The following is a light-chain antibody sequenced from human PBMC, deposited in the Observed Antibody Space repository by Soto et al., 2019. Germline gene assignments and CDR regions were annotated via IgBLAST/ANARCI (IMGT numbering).Light chain of an antibody. CDR3: QSYDKSLSGWV. J-gene: IGLJ3*02. CDR2: ATN. V-gene: IGLV1-40*01. CDR1: SSNIGAGFD. Sequence: QSVLTQPPSVSGAPGQTVTISCPGSSSNIGAGFDVHWYMQLPGTAPKLLIYATNNRPSGVPDRFSGSKPGTSASLVITGLQAEDEADYYCQSYDKSLSGWVFGGGTKLTVL.